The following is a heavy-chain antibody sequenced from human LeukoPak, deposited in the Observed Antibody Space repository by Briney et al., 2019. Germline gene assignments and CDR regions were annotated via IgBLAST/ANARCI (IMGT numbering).Heavy chain of an antibody. Sequence: ASVKVSCKASGYTSTTYGIRWVRQAPGQGLEWMGWISLYNGNTNYAQKFQGRVTMTKDKSTSTAYMDLWSLRSDDTAIYYCARDPPGSGTHDAFDIWGQGTMVTVSS. V-gene: IGHV1-18*01. J-gene: IGHJ3*02. D-gene: IGHD3-10*01. CDR3: ARDPPGSGTHDAFDI. CDR2: ISLYNGNT. CDR1: GYTSTTYG.